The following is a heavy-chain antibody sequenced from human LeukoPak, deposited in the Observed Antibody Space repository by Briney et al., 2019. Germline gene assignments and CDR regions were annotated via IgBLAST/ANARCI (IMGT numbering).Heavy chain of an antibody. J-gene: IGHJ4*02. CDR2: ISHSGGT. CDR3: ARVNTPVATFDY. D-gene: IGHD5-18*01. Sequence: SETLSLTCTVSGYSISNTYYGGWIRQPPGKGLEWIASISHSGGTYYNPSLKSRVTISVDTSKNQFSLKLSSVTAADTAVYYCARVNTPVATFDYWGQGTLVTVSS. CDR1: GYSISNTYY. V-gene: IGHV4-38-2*02.